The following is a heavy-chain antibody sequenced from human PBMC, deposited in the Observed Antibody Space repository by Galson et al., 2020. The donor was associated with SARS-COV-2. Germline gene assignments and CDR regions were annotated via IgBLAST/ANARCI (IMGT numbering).Heavy chain of an antibody. D-gene: IGHD3-10*01. J-gene: IGHJ3*01. CDR3: AHKPPGGPVADAFDV. CDR1: GFSLSSTGVG. CDR2: IYWDDDK. V-gene: IGHV2-5*02. Sequence: KMSGPTLVKPTQTLTLTSTFSGFSLSSTGVGVGWIRQPPGQAREWLALIYWDDDKRYNPSLKSRLTITKDTSKNQVVLTMANMDPVDTGTYYCAHKPPGGPVADAFDVWGRGTNVTVSS.